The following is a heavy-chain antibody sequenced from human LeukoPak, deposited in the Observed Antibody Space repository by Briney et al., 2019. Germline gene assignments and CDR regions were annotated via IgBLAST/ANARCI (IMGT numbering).Heavy chain of an antibody. Sequence: GGSLRLSCEASGFPFSSNCMSWVRQARGKGLEWVLSITSSSRYIYYADSVKGRFTISRDNANNSLYLQMSSLRVEDTAVYYCTRDLLLYFGEVTMAFDYWGLGTLVTVSS. J-gene: IGHJ4*02. D-gene: IGHD3-10*01. V-gene: IGHV3-21*01. CDR3: TRDLLLYFGEVTMAFDY. CDR1: GFPFSSNC. CDR2: ITSSSRYI.